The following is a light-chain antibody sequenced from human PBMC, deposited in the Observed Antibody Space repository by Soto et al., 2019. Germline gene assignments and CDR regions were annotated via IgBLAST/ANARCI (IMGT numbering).Light chain of an antibody. V-gene: IGLV2-18*02. CDR1: SSDVGSYNR. Sequence: QPVLTQPPSVSGSPGQSVAISCTGTSSDVGSYNRVSWYQQPPGTAPKLMIYEVSNRPSGVPDRFSGSKSGNTASLTISGLQAEDEADYYCSSYTTSNTYVFGTGTKLTVL. CDR2: EVS. J-gene: IGLJ1*01. CDR3: SSYTTSNTYV.